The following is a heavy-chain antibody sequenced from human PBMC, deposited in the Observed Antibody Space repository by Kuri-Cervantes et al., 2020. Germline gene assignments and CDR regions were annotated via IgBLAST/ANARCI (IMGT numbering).Heavy chain of an antibody. Sequence: GESLKISCAASGFTFSDYYMSWFRQAPGKGLEWVSSITSTTSIIYYADSVEGRFTISRDNGKNSVYLQMNSLTAEDTAVYYCAGDPGYQYSDHVEYYLDVWGEGTTVTVSS. V-gene: IGHV3-69-1*01. CDR2: ITSTTSII. J-gene: IGHJ6*03. CDR3: AGDPGYQYSDHVEYYLDV. D-gene: IGHD4-17*01. CDR1: GFTFSDYY.